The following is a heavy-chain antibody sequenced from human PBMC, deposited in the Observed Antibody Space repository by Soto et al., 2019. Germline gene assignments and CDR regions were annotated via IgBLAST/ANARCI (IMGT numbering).Heavy chain of an antibody. J-gene: IGHJ4*02. D-gene: IGHD3-10*01. Sequence: GGSLRLSCAASGFTFSSYAMSWVRQAPGKGLEWVSAISGSGGSTYYADSVKGRFTISRDNSKNTLYLQMNSLRAEDTAVYYCAKAPPTPYYGSGSYLYYFDYWGQGTLVTVSS. CDR3: AKAPPTPYYGSGSYLYYFDY. CDR1: GFTFSSYA. V-gene: IGHV3-23*01. CDR2: ISGSGGST.